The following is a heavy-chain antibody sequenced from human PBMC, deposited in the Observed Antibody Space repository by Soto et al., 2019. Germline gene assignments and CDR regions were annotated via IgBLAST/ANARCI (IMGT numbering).Heavy chain of an antibody. Sequence: GASVKVSCKASCYTFTSYGISLLRHSPGQGLEWMGWISAYNGNTNYSQKFQGRVTITRDTSASTAYMELSSLRSEDTAVYYCARAIVVVTPPDYWGQGTLVTVSS. V-gene: IGHV1-18*01. CDR1: CYTFTSYG. CDR3: ARAIVVVTPPDY. J-gene: IGHJ4*02. CDR2: ISAYNGNT. D-gene: IGHD3-22*01.